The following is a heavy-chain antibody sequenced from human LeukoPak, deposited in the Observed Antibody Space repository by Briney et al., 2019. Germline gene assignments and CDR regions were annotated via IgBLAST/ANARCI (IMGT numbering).Heavy chain of an antibody. Sequence: PSETLSLTCAVSGGSISSGGYSWSWIRQPPGKGLEWIGYIYHSGSTYYNPSLKSRVTISVDRSKNQFSLKLSSVTAADTAVYYCARVGSSSTFDYWGQGTLVTVSS. CDR2: IYHSGST. CDR1: GGSISSGGYS. J-gene: IGHJ4*02. CDR3: ARVGSSSTFDY. V-gene: IGHV4-30-2*01. D-gene: IGHD6-13*01.